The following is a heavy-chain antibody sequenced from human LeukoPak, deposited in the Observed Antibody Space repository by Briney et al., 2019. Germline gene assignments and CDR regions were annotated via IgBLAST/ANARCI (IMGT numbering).Heavy chain of an antibody. D-gene: IGHD3-10*01. V-gene: IGHV3-72*01. CDR3: AREGKRTTMVRGVITPRGYYYMDV. Sequence: GGSLRLSCAASGFTFSDHYMDWVRQAPGKGLEWVGRTRNKANSYTTEYAATVKGRFTISRNDSKSSLYLQMNSLKTEDTAVYYCAREGKRTTMVRGVITPRGYYYMDVWGKGTTVTVSS. J-gene: IGHJ6*03. CDR2: TRNKANSYTT. CDR1: GFTFSDHY.